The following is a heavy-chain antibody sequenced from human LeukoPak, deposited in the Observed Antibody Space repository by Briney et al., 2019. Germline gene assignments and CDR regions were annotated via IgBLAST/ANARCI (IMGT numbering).Heavy chain of an antibody. CDR1: GYTFTGHF. Sequence: GASVKVSCKASGYTFTGHFMYWVRQAPGQGPEWMGWLNPNSGATHSAQKLQGRVTTTTDTSTSTAYMELRSLRSDDTAVYYCARDLTEEYYYDSSADHPLGWFDPWGQGTLVTVSS. D-gene: IGHD3-22*01. CDR3: ARDLTEEYYYDSSADHPLGWFDP. V-gene: IGHV1-2*02. CDR2: LNPNSGAT. J-gene: IGHJ5*02.